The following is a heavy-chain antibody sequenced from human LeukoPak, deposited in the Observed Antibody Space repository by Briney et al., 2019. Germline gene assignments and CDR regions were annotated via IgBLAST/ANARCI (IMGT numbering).Heavy chain of an antibody. CDR1: GYSFTSYW. D-gene: IGHD6-13*01. V-gene: IGHV5-51*01. J-gene: IGHJ4*02. CDR2: IYPGDSDT. Sequence: GESLKISCKGSGYSFTSYWIGWVRQMPGKGLEWMGIIYPGDSDTRYSPSFQGQVTVSADKSISTAYLQWSSLKASDTAVYYCARLGYSSSWYGDYWGQGTLVTVSS. CDR3: ARLGYSSSWYGDY.